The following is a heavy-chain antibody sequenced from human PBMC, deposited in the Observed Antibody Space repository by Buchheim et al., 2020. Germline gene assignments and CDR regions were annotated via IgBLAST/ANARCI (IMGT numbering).Heavy chain of an antibody. D-gene: IGHD3-10*01. CDR3: ARDYYGSGSYLRGWFDP. CDR2: IIPILGIA. V-gene: IGHV1-69*04. CDR1: GGTFSSYA. Sequence: QVQLVQSGAEVKKPGSSVKVSCKASGGTFSSYAISWVRQAPGQGLEWMGRIIPILGIANYAQKFQGRVTITADNSTSTAYMELSSLRSEDTAVYYCARDYYGSGSYLRGWFDPWGQGTL. J-gene: IGHJ5*02.